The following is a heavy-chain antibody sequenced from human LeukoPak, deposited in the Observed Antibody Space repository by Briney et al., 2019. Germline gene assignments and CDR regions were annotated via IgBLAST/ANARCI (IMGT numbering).Heavy chain of an antibody. CDR2: INPNGYST. CDR3: ASVLYCGADCYSGRYFFDY. V-gene: IGHV1-46*01. CDR1: GCTFTSYD. D-gene: IGHD2-21*02. Sequence: ASVKVSCKASGCTFTSYDMHWVRQAPGQGLEWMGIINPNGYSTNYAQKFRRRVTMTRNTSTSIVYMELSSLRSEDTAVYYCASVLYCGADCYSGRYFFDYWGQGTLVTVSS. J-gene: IGHJ4*02.